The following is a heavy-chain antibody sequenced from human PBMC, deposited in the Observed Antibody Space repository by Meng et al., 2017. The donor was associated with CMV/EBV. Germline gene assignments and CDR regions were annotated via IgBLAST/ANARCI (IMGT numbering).Heavy chain of an antibody. D-gene: IGHD6-6*01. CDR2: LYYSGST. CDR3: ARDLDSKEQLVYFDY. Sequence: PETLSLTCTVSGGSIRSSSYYWGWIRQPPGMGLEWIGSLYYSGSTYYNPSLKRRDTISVDTSKNQFSLKLSSVTAADTAVYYCARDLDSKEQLVYFDYWGQGTLVTVSS. CDR1: GGSIRSSSYY. V-gene: IGHV4-39*07. J-gene: IGHJ4*02.